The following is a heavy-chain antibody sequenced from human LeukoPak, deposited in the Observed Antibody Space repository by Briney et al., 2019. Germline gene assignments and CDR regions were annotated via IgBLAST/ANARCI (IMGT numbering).Heavy chain of an antibody. CDR3: ARDAYYDILTGYYRGGMDV. D-gene: IGHD3-9*01. V-gene: IGHV3-66*01. CDR1: GFTVSSNY. J-gene: IGHJ6*02. CDR2: IYSGGST. Sequence: GGSLRLSCAASGFTVSSNYMSWVRQAPGKGLEWGSVIYSGGSTYYADSVKGRFTISRDNSKNTLYLQMNSLRAEDTAVYYCARDAYYDILTGYYRGGMDVWGQGTTVTVS.